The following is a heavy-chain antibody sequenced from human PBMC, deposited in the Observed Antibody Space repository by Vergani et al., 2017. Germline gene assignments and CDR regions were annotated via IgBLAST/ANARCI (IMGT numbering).Heavy chain of an antibody. Sequence: QVQLQESGPGLVKPSETLSLTCTVSGGSISSYYWSWIRQPPGKGLEWIGYIYYSGSTNYNPYLKSRVTISVDTSKNQFSLKLRSVTAADTAVYYCARRSQRGPKEYYYYYMDVWGKGTTVTVSS. CDR2: IYYSGST. D-gene: IGHD1-26*01. J-gene: IGHJ6*03. CDR3: ARRSQRGPKEYYYYYMDV. V-gene: IGHV4-59*01. CDR1: GGSISSYY.